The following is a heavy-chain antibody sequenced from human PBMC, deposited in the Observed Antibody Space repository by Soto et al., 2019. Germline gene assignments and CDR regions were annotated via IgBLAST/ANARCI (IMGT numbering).Heavy chain of an antibody. J-gene: IGHJ5*02. Sequence: QVQLQESGPGLVKPSQTLSLTCTVSGGSISSGGYYWSWIRQHPGKGLEWIGYIYYSGSTYYNPSLKSRVTISVDTSKNQFSLKLSSVTAADTAVYYCARGRMTIFGVVIRGLWFDPCGQGTLVTVSS. V-gene: IGHV4-31*03. CDR3: ARGRMTIFGVVIRGLWFDP. CDR2: IYYSGST. D-gene: IGHD3-3*01. CDR1: GGSISSGGYY.